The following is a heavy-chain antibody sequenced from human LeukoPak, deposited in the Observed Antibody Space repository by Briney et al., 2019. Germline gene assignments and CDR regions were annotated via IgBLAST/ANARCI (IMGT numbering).Heavy chain of an antibody. J-gene: IGHJ3*02. Sequence: GGSLRLSCAASGFTFSSYGVNWVRQPPGKGLVWVSRINSDGSSTSYADCVKGRFTISRDNAKNTLYLQMNRLRAEDTAVYYCTRARGYSGYDYVKDAFDIWGQGTMVTVSS. CDR3: TRARGYSGYDYVKDAFDI. V-gene: IGHV3-74*01. D-gene: IGHD5-12*01. CDR1: GFTFSSYG. CDR2: INSDGSST.